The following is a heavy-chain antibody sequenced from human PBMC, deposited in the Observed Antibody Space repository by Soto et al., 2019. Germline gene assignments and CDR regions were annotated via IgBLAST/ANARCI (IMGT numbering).Heavy chain of an antibody. V-gene: IGHV4-39*01. Sequence: SESRSFTCTVSGGSISSSSYYWGWIRQPPGKGLEWIGSIYYSGSTYYNPSLKSRVTISVDTSKNQCSLKLSSVTAADTAVYYCARRLPYDFWSGYSYNWFDPSGQGTLVTVSS. D-gene: IGHD3-3*01. CDR1: GGSISSSSYY. CDR3: ARRLPYDFWSGYSYNWFDP. J-gene: IGHJ5*02. CDR2: IYYSGST.